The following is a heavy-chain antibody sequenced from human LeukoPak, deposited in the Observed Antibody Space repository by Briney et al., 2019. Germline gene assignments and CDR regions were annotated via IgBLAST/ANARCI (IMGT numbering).Heavy chain of an antibody. V-gene: IGHV3-66*02. Sequence: PGGSLRLSCAASGFTVSSNYMSWVRQAPGKGLEWVSVIYSGGSTYYADSVKGRFTISRDNSKNTLYLQMNSLRAEDTAVYYCARDVVVPAAMVYYYYGMDVWGQGTTATVSS. D-gene: IGHD2-2*01. CDR2: IYSGGST. J-gene: IGHJ6*02. CDR1: GFTVSSNY. CDR3: ARDVVVPAAMVYYYYGMDV.